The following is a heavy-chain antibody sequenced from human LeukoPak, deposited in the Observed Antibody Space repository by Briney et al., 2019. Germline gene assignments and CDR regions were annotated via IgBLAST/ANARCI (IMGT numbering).Heavy chain of an antibody. Sequence: SETLSLTCTVSGGSISSYYWSWIRQPPGKGLEWIGYIYYSGSTNYNPSLKSRVTISVDTSKNQFSLKLSSVTAADTAVYYCARGGEGSWYWGQGTLVTVSS. CDR2: IYYSGST. J-gene: IGHJ4*02. CDR3: ARGGEGSWY. V-gene: IGHV4-59*12. D-gene: IGHD6-13*01. CDR1: GGSISSYY.